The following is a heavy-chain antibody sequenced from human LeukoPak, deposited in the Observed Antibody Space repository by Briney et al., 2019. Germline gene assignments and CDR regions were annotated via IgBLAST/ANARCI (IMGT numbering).Heavy chain of an antibody. J-gene: IGHJ6*03. V-gene: IGHV4-39*07. CDR1: SGSISTSNYY. Sequence: SETLSLTCTVSSGSISTSNYYWGWVRQPPGKALEWIGNIFYSGSTYYSPSLKSRVTISLDTSKNQFSLKLSSVTAADTAVYYCARASGYYYYMDVWGKGTTVTISS. CDR2: IFYSGST. CDR3: ARASGYYYYMDV. D-gene: IGHD2-8*02.